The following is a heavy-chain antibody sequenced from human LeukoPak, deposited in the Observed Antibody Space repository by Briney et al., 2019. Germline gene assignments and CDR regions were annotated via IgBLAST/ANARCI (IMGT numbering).Heavy chain of an antibody. J-gene: IGHJ6*03. V-gene: IGHV3-30*18. CDR1: GFTFSSYG. CDR3: AKDGEYSSSLDLYYYYYYMDV. Sequence: GGSLRLSCAASGFTFSSYGMHWVRQAPGKGLEWVAVISYDGSNKYYADSVKGRFTISRDNSKNTLYLQMNSLRAEDTAVYYCAKDGEYSSSLDLYYYYYYMDVWGKGTTVTVSS. D-gene: IGHD6-6*01. CDR2: ISYDGSNK.